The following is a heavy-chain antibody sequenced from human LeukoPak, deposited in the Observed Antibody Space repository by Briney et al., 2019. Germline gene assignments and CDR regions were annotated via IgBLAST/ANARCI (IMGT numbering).Heavy chain of an antibody. J-gene: IGHJ6*02. CDR3: AREGGGYCSSTSCLYYYYYGMDV. CDR2: IYYSGST. Sequence: SETLSLTCTVSGGSISSYYWSWIRQPPGKGLEWIGSIYYSGSTNYNPSLKSRVTISVDTSKNQFSLKLSSVTAADTAVYYCAREGGGYCSSTSCLYYYYYGMDVWGQGTTVTVSS. D-gene: IGHD2-2*01. V-gene: IGHV4-59*01. CDR1: GGSISSYY.